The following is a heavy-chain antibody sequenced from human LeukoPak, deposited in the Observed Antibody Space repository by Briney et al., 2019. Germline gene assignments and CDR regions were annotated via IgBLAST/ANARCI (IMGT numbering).Heavy chain of an antibody. D-gene: IGHD3-22*01. CDR3: ARGIEVGSGYMDV. Sequence: GGSLRLSCAASGFTFTDSYMTWVRQAPGKGLEWLSYISGSGDDTNYADSVKGRFTISRDNAKNSLYLQMNSLRAEDTAVYYCARGIEVGSGYMDVWGKGTTVTISS. V-gene: IGHV3-11*06. J-gene: IGHJ6*03. CDR1: GFTFTDSY. CDR2: ISGSGDDT.